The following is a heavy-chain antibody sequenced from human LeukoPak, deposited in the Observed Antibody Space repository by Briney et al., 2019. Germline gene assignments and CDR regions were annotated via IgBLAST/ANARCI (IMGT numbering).Heavy chain of an antibody. Sequence: SETLSLTCAVYGGSFRGYYWSWIRQPPGKGLEWIGEINHSGSTNYNPSLKSRVTISVDTSKNQFSLKLSSVTAADTAVYYCARGLSRSMIVVVITHRWFDPWGQGTLVTVSS. J-gene: IGHJ5*02. D-gene: IGHD3-22*01. CDR3: ARGLSRSMIVVVITHRWFDP. CDR2: INHSGST. V-gene: IGHV4-34*01. CDR1: GGSFRGYY.